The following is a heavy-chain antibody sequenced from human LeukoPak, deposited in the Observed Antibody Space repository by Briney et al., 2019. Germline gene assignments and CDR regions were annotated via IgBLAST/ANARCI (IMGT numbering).Heavy chain of an antibody. J-gene: IGHJ6*03. V-gene: IGHV4-34*01. CDR3: ARLKGGYYSLVGHYYYYMDV. Sequence: SETLSLTCAVYGGSFSSYSWSWIRQPPGKGLEWIGEINHSGSTNYNPSLKSRVTISVDTSKNQFSLKLSSVTAADTAVYYCARLKGGYYSLVGHYYYYMDVWGKGTTVTISS. D-gene: IGHD2-21*01. CDR2: INHSGST. CDR1: GGSFSSYS.